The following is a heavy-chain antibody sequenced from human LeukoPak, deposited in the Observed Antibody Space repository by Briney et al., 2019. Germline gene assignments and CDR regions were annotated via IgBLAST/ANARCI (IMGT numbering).Heavy chain of an antibody. CDR2: ISYEGSYT. D-gene: IGHD6-19*01. CDR1: GFTFSHHA. J-gene: IGHJ4*02. V-gene: IGHV3-30*04. CDR3: AKDPMSSSGWCRMNYFDS. Sequence: GGSLRLSCAGSGFTFSHHAMHWVRQAPGKGLEWVAVISYEGSYTYYADSVTGRLTISRDNYKNTMYLQMNSLRPEDTAVYYCAKDPMSSSGWCRMNYFDSWGQGTLVTVSS.